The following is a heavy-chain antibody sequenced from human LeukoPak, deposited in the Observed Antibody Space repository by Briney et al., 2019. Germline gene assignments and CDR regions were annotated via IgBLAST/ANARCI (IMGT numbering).Heavy chain of an antibody. Sequence: GASLRLSCAASGFTFSSYAMSWVRQAPGKGLEWVSAISVSGGSTYYADSVKGRFTISRDNSKNTLYLQMNSMRAEDTDVYYCAKDRVPYYYGSGTNYFDYWGQGTLVSVSS. D-gene: IGHD3-10*01. CDR3: AKDRVPYYYGSGTNYFDY. CDR2: ISVSGGST. J-gene: IGHJ4*02. CDR1: GFTFSSYA. V-gene: IGHV3-23*01.